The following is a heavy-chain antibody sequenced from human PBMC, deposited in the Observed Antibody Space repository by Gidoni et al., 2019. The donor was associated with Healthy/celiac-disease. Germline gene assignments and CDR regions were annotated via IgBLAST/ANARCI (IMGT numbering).Heavy chain of an antibody. CDR3: ARDRSGLQAIDY. V-gene: IGHV3-21*01. CDR2: ISSSRIYI. Sequence: EVQLVESGGGRVKRGGSLRLSCAASGFAFSSYSMNWVRQAPGKGLEWVSSISSSRIYIYYADSVKRRFPISRYNAKNSLYLQMNSLRAEDTAVYYCARDRSGLQAIDYWGQGTLVTVSS. J-gene: IGHJ4*02. D-gene: IGHD3-10*01. CDR1: GFAFSSYS.